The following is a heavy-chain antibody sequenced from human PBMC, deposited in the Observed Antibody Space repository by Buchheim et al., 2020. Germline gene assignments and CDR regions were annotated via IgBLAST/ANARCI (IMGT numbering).Heavy chain of an antibody. CDR3: AREVIVERFATYYVYYGMDV. CDR1: DYTFTSYG. V-gene: IGHV1-18*04. J-gene: IGHJ6*02. Sequence: QVQLVQSGAEVKKPGASVKVSCKASDYTFTSYGISWVRQAPGQGLEWMVWISAYNGNTNYAQKLRGRVTMTTDTSTSTSYMELRSLRSDDTAVYYCAREVIVERFATYYVYYGMDVWGQGTT. CDR2: ISAYNGNT. D-gene: IGHD1-1*01.